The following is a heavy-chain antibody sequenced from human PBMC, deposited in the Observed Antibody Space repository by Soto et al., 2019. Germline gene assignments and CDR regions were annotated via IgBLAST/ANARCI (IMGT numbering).Heavy chain of an antibody. CDR3: ARIESSSFLGGDAFDI. Sequence: SGPTLVNPTQTLTLTCTFSGFSLSTSGMRVSWIRQPPGKALEWLARIDWDDDKFYSTSLKTRLTISKDTSKNQVVLTMTNMDPVDTATYYCARIESSSFLGGDAFDIWGQGTMVTVSS. CDR1: GFSLSTSGMR. D-gene: IGHD6-6*01. V-gene: IGHV2-70*04. CDR2: IDWDDDK. J-gene: IGHJ3*02.